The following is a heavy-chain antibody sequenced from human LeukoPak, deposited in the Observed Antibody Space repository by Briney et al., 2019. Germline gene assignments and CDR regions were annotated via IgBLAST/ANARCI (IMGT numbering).Heavy chain of an antibody. J-gene: IGHJ4*02. CDR3: ARRLSRGYSYGPPPFDY. Sequence: GGSLRLSCAASGFTVSSYEMNWVRQAPGKGLEWVSYISSSGSTIYYADSVKGRFTISRDNAKNSLYLQMNSLRAEDTAVYYCARRLSRGYSYGPPPFDYWGQGTLVTVAS. CDR2: ISSSGSTI. CDR1: GFTVSSYE. V-gene: IGHV3-48*03. D-gene: IGHD5-18*01.